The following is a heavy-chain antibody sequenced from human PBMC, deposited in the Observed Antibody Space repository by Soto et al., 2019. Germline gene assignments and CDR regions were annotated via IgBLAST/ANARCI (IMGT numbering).Heavy chain of an antibody. CDR2: INHSGST. V-gene: IGHV4-34*01. CDR3: ARDKITGLSHY. Sequence: SETLSLTCAVYGGSFSGYYWTWIRQPPGTGLEWIGEINHSGSTNYNPSLKSRVTISVDTSKNQFSLKLTSVTAADTAVYYCARDKITGLSHYWGQGTLVTVSS. D-gene: IGHD2-8*02. J-gene: IGHJ4*02. CDR1: GGSFSGYY.